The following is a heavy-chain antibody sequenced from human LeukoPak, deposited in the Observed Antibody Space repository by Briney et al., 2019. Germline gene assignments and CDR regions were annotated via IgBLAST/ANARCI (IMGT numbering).Heavy chain of an antibody. J-gene: IGHJ4*02. CDR1: SGSFSSHY. CDR3: ARDSSYGLLDY. Sequence: SETLSLTCSVSSGSFSSHYWTWIRQPAGKGLEWIGRIYTSGSTNYNPSLKSRVTMSVDTSKNQFSLKLSSVTAADTAVYYCARDSSYGLLDYWGQGTLVTVSS. V-gene: IGHV4-4*07. CDR2: IYTSGST. D-gene: IGHD5-18*01.